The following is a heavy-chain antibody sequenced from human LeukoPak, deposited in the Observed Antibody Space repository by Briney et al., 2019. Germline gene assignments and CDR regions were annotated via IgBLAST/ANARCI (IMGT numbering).Heavy chain of an antibody. CDR2: IYLYGTT. Sequence: SETLSLTCSVSIGSISSSKWWSWVRQTPVKGLEWIGEIYLYGTTNYNPSFTSRVTMSVDRSRNQFSLKLTSVTAADTAVYYCAGPSGSTPFKRFDYWGQGTPVTVSS. CDR1: IGSISSSKW. V-gene: IGHV4-4*02. CDR3: AGPSGSTPFKRFDY. D-gene: IGHD1-14*01. J-gene: IGHJ4*02.